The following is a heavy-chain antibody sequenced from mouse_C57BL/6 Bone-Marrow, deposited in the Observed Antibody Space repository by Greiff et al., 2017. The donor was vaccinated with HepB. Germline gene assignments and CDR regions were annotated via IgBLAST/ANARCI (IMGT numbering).Heavy chain of an antibody. V-gene: IGHV5-6*01. CDR1: GFTFSSYG. CDR3: ARLDGYYVGY. D-gene: IGHD2-3*01. Sequence: EVKVVESGGDLVKPGGSLKLSCAASGFTFSSYGMSWVRQTPDKRLEWVATISSGGSYTYYPDSVKGRFTISRDNAKNTLYLQMSSLKSEDTAMYYCARLDGYYVGYWGQGTTLTVSS. CDR2: ISSGGSYT. J-gene: IGHJ2*01.